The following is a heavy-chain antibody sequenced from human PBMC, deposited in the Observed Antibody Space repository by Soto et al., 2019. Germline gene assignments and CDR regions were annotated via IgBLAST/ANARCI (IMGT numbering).Heavy chain of an antibody. V-gene: IGHV3-11*01. J-gene: IGHJ4*02. CDR3: ARVGSILAAVTPDY. Sequence: PGGSLRLSCPASGFTFSDYYMSWFRQAPGKGLEWVSYISGSGSTTHDADPVKGRFTIARDNAKNSLYRQMNSLRAEDTAVDYCARVGSILAAVTPDYWGQGALVTVSS. CDR2: ISGSGSTT. CDR1: GFTFSDYY. D-gene: IGHD6-13*01.